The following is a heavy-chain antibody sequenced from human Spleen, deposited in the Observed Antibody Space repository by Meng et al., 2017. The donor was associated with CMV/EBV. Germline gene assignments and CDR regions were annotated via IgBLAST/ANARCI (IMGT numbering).Heavy chain of an antibody. Sequence: SVKVSCKASGAGGTFSSYSISWVRQAPGQGLEWMGRIIPILGITNDAQKFQGRVTITADKSTGTGYMEVPSLRFDDTAVYYCVTYQYDSGWTEDSWGQGTLVTVSS. J-gene: IGHJ4*02. CDR1: GAGGTFSSYS. V-gene: IGHV1-69*02. CDR3: VTYQYDSGWTEDS. D-gene: IGHD3-16*01. CDR2: IIPILGIT.